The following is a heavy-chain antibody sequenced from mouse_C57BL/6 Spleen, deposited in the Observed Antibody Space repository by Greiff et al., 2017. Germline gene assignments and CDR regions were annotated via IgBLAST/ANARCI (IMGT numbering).Heavy chain of an antibody. CDR3: ARRGNYYFDY. D-gene: IGHD2-1*01. J-gene: IGHJ2*01. CDR2: IYTRSGNT. V-gene: IGHV1-81*01. Sequence: QVQLQQSGAELARPGASVKLSCKASGYTFTSYGISWVKQRTGQGLEWIGEIYTRSGNTYYNAKFKGQVTLTADKSSSTAYMELRSLTSEDSAIYFCARRGNYYFDYWGQGTTLTVSS. CDR1: GYTFTSYG.